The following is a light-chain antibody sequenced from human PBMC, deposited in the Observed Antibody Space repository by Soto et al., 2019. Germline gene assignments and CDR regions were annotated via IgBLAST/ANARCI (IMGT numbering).Light chain of an antibody. CDR2: EVT. V-gene: IGLV2-14*01. Sequence: QSALTQPAAVSGSPGQSITISCTGTSGDIGSYNRVSWDQQHPGKAPKLIIYEVTDRTSGVSNRFSGSKSGNTASLTISGLQAEDEAEYYCSSYTNINTRACVFGTGTK. CDR3: SSYTNINTRACV. J-gene: IGLJ1*01. CDR1: SGDIGSYNR.